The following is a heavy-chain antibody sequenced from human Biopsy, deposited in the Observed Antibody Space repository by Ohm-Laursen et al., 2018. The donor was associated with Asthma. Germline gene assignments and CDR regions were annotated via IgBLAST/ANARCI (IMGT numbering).Heavy chain of an antibody. Sequence: SLRLSCTASGFTFDDYAMNWVRQAPGKGLEWVSGISWNSGSLEYADSVKGRFTVSRDNAKRTLYLQMNSLRAEDTALYYCFRVWGGSAFDIWGQGTMVTVSS. CDR3: FRVWGGSAFDI. CDR1: GFTFDDYA. J-gene: IGHJ3*02. CDR2: ISWNSGSL. V-gene: IGHV3-9*01. D-gene: IGHD3-16*01.